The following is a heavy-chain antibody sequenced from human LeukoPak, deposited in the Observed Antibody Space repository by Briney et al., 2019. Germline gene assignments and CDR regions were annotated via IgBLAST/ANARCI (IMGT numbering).Heavy chain of an antibody. Sequence: PSETLSLTCTVSGGSISSSSYYWGWIRRPPGKGLEWIGSIYYSGSTYYNPSLKSRVTISVDTSKNQFSLKLSSVTAADTAVYYCAIEKDGGGSYIPSGYWGQGTLVTVSS. V-gene: IGHV4-39*07. CDR2: IYYSGST. J-gene: IGHJ4*02. D-gene: IGHD2-15*01. CDR3: AIEKDGGGSYIPSGY. CDR1: GGSISSSSYY.